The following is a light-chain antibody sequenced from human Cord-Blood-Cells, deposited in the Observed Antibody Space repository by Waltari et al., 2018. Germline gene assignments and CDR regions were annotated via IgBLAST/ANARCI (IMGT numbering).Light chain of an antibody. V-gene: IGKV1-5*03. Sequence: TLSASVGDRVTITCRASQSISSWFAWYQQKPGKAPKLLIYKASSLESVVPSRFSGSGSGTEFTLTISRLQPDDFATYYCQQYNSYSWTFGQGTKVEIK. CDR1: QSISSW. J-gene: IGKJ1*01. CDR2: KAS. CDR3: QQYNSYSWT.